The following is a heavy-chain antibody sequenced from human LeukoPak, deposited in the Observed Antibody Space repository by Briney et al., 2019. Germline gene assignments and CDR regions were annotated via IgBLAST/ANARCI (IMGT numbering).Heavy chain of an antibody. CDR1: GGSISSYY. CDR3: ASPYYYDSSGYPGGDAFDI. J-gene: IGHJ3*02. D-gene: IGHD3-22*01. V-gene: IGHV4-59*01. CDR2: IYYSGST. Sequence: SVTLSLTCTVSGGSISSYYWSWIRQPPGKGLEWIGYIYYSGSTNYNPSLKSRVTISVDTSKNQFSLKLSSVTAADTAVYYCASPYYYDSSGYPGGDAFDIWGQGTMVTVSS.